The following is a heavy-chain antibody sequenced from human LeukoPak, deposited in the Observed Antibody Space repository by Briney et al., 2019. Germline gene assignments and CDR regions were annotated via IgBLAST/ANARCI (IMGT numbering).Heavy chain of an antibody. Sequence: SETLSLTCTASGGSMSSSTDYWSWFRQPAGKGLEWIGRIYTSGYTNYNPSLKSRVTISRDTSKNQFSLEMSSVTAADTAVYYCARESPSKYVFDYWGQGILVTVSS. CDR2: IYTSGYT. D-gene: IGHD2-2*01. J-gene: IGHJ4*02. CDR1: GGSMSSSTDY. V-gene: IGHV4-61*02. CDR3: ARESPSKYVFDY.